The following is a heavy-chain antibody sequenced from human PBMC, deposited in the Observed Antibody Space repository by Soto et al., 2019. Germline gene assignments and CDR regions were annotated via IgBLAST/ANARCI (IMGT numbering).Heavy chain of an antibody. CDR3: ARGVYSSGWYVDY. Sequence: QVQLVQSGAEVKKPGSSVKVSCKASGGTFSSYTISWVRQAPGQGLEWMGRIIPILGIANYAQKFQGSVTITADKSTSTAYMELSSLRSEDTAVYYCARGVYSSGWYVDYWGQGTLVTVSS. V-gene: IGHV1-69*02. CDR2: IIPILGIA. J-gene: IGHJ4*02. CDR1: GGTFSSYT. D-gene: IGHD6-19*01.